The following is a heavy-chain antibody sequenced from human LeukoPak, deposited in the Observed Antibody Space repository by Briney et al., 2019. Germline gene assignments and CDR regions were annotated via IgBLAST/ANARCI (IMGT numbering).Heavy chain of an antibody. D-gene: IGHD6-6*01. CDR2: IYYSGST. CDR1: GGSISSSSYY. J-gene: IGHJ4*02. Sequence: ASETLSLTCTVSGGSISSSSYYWGWIRQPPGKGLEWIGSIYYSGSTYYNPSLKSRVTISVDTSKNQFSLKLSSVTAADTAVYYCASNRIAARLGLDYWGQGTLVTVSS. V-gene: IGHV4-39*07. CDR3: ASNRIAARLGLDY.